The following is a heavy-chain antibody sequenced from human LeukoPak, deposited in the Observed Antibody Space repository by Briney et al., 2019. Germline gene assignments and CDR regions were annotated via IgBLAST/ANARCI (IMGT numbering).Heavy chain of an antibody. CDR2: IRSDSSII. J-gene: IGHJ4*02. CDR1: GFAFNTYS. V-gene: IGHV3-48*01. CDR3: ARVQAGKWDFDY. Sequence: GGSLRLSCAASGFAFNTYSMNWVRQAPGKGLEWVSYIRSDSSIIYYADSVKGRFTMSRDNGKNSLYLQMNSLRVEDTAVYFCARVQAGKWDFDYRGQGTLVTVSS. D-gene: IGHD2-8*01.